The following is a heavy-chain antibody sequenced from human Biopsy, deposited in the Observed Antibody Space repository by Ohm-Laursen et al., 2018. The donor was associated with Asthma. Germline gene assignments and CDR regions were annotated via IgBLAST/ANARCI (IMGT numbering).Heavy chain of an antibody. Sequence: SETLSLTCHVSGGSVSTGSYYWSWIRQPPGKGLEWLGSIYYTGSDNYNPSLKSRVTISVDTSKNQFSLRLNSVTAADTAVYYCARGPNYHGSGRAPIGMDVWGQGTTVTVSS. CDR2: IYYTGSD. CDR1: GGSVSTGSYY. CDR3: ARGPNYHGSGRAPIGMDV. V-gene: IGHV4-61*01. D-gene: IGHD3-10*01. J-gene: IGHJ6*02.